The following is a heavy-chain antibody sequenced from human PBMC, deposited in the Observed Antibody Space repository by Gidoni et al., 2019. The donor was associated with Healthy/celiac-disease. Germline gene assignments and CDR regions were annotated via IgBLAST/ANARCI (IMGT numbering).Heavy chain of an antibody. Sequence: QVQLVESGGGVVQPGRSLRLSCAASGCPFSSYAMHWVRQAPGQGLEWGAVISYDGSNKYYADSVKGRFTISRDNSKNTLYLQMNSLRAEDTAVYYCARGRGEWELSGLDPWGQGTLVTVSS. J-gene: IGHJ5*02. CDR2: ISYDGSNK. CDR3: ARGRGEWELSGLDP. V-gene: IGHV3-30-3*01. CDR1: GCPFSSYA. D-gene: IGHD1-26*01.